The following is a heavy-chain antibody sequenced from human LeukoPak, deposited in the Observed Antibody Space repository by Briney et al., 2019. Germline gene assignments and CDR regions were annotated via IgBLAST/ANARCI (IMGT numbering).Heavy chain of an antibody. Sequence: PGGSLRLSCAASGFTFSSYWMHCVRQAPGKGLVWVSCINSDGSCTSYADSVKGRFTISRDNAKNTLYLQMNSLRAEDTAVYYCAREAGIVYYYDSSGYYQGWFDPWGQGTLVTVSS. V-gene: IGHV3-74*01. CDR1: GFTFSSYW. CDR2: INSDGSCT. CDR3: AREAGIVYYYDSSGYYQGWFDP. J-gene: IGHJ5*02. D-gene: IGHD3-22*01.